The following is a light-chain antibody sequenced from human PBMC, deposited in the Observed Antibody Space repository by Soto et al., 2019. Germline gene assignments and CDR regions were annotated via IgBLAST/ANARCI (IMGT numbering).Light chain of an antibody. CDR2: DAS. J-gene: IGKJ5*01. CDR1: QSVSSY. V-gene: IGKV3-11*01. CDR3: QQRSNWPPSIT. Sequence: EIVLTQSPATQSLSPGERATLSSRASQSVSSYLAWYQQKPGQAPRLLIYDASNRATGIPARFSGSGSGTDFTLTISSLEPEDFAVYYCQQRSNWPPSITFGQGTRLEIK.